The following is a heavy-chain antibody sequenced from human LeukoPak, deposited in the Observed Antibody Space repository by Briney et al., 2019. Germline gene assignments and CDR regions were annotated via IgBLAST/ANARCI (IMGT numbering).Heavy chain of an antibody. Sequence: ASVKVSCKASGYTFTSYYMHWVRQAPGQGLEWMGIINPSGGSTSYAQKFQGRVTMTRDTSISTAYMELSGLRSDDTAVYYCARGTLGYCSSTSCPNWFDPWGQGTLVTVSS. CDR2: INPSGGST. V-gene: IGHV1-46*01. D-gene: IGHD2-2*01. CDR1: GYTFTSYY. J-gene: IGHJ5*02. CDR3: ARGTLGYCSSTSCPNWFDP.